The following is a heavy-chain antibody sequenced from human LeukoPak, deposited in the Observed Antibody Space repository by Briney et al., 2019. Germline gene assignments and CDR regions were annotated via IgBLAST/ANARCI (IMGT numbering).Heavy chain of an antibody. CDR2: VSGSGGST. V-gene: IGHV3-23*01. CDR3: AKGMYASTWSDPYWYFDL. D-gene: IGHD6-13*01. CDR1: GFTFSSYA. Sequence: GGSLRLSCAASGFTFSSYAMSWVRQAPGKGLEWVSAVSGSGGSTYYADSVKGRFTISRDNAKNSLFLHMNTLRAEDSAVYYCAKGMYASTWSDPYWYFDLWGRGTLVTVSS. J-gene: IGHJ2*01.